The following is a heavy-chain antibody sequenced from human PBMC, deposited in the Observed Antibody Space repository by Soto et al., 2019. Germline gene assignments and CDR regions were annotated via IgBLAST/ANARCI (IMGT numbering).Heavy chain of an antibody. J-gene: IGHJ4*02. CDR2: IKSKPDGETT. V-gene: IGHV3-15*07. CDR3: NTYDDLGCGHTPL. CDR1: GFAFTHVW. Sequence: QLVESGGGLVKPGGSLALSCAGSGFAFTHVWLHWVRQAPGKGLEWVGRIKSKPDGETTDYAAPVKGRFTISRDDSTNTLYLKMNSLQTEDSGLYYCNTYDDLGCGHTPLWGQGTLVTVSS. D-gene: IGHD3-3*01.